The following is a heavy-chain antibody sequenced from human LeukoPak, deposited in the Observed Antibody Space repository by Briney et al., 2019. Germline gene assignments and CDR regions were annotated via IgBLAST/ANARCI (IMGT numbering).Heavy chain of an antibody. CDR3: ARYRALVLAAFDI. V-gene: IGHV1-2*04. J-gene: IGHJ3*02. D-gene: IGHD1-26*01. CDR1: GYTFTGYY. Sequence: ASAKVSCKASGYTFTGYYMHWVRQAPGQGLEWMGWINPNSGGTNYAQKFQGWVTMTRDTSISTAYRELSRLRSDDTAVYYCARYRALVLAAFDIWGQGTMVTVSS. CDR2: INPNSGGT.